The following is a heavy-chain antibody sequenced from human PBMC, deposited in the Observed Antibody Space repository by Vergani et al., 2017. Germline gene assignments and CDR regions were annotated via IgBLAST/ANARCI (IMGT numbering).Heavy chain of an antibody. J-gene: IGHJ4*02. CDR1: GFTFSSYS. CDR3: AKDRGWLLVSGFDY. CDR2: ISSSSSYI. Sequence: EVQLVESGGGLVKRGGSLRLSCAASGFTFSSYSMNWVRQAPGKGLEWVSSISSSSSYIHYSDSLKGRFTISRDNAKSSLYLQMNSLRAEDTAVYYCAKDRGWLLVSGFDYWGQGTLVTVSS. D-gene: IGHD5-12*01. V-gene: IGHV3-21*04.